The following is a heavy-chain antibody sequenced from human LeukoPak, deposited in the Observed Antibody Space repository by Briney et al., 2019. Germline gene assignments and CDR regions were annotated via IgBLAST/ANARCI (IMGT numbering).Heavy chain of an antibody. CDR2: IYYSGST. Sequence: SETLSLTCTVSGGSISSYYWSWIRQPPGKGLEWIGYIYYSGSTNYKSSLESRVTISVDTSKNHFSLKLTSVTAADTAVYYCARDQGGTLDYWGQGTLVTVSS. V-gene: IGHV4-59*12. J-gene: IGHJ4*02. CDR3: ARDQGGTLDY. D-gene: IGHD2-15*01. CDR1: GGSISSYY.